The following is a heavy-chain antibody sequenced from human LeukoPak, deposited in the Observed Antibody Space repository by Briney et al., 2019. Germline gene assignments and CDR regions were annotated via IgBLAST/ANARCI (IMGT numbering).Heavy chain of an antibody. CDR2: IYSGGST. CDR3: ARGQGDYFDF. V-gene: IGHV3-53*01. D-gene: IGHD3-16*01. Sequence: GGSLRLSCAASGFTVRSNYMSWVRQAPGKGLEWVSVIYSGGSTYYADSVKGRFTISRDNSKNTLFLQMNGLRAEDTAVYYCARGQGDYFDFWGQGTLVTVSS. J-gene: IGHJ4*02. CDR1: GFTVRSNY.